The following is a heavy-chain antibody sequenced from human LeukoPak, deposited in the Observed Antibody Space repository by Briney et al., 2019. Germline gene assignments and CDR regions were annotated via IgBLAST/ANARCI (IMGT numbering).Heavy chain of an antibody. Sequence: GGSLRLSCAAPGFTFSSYGMHWVRQAPGKGLEWVAVIWYDGSNKYYADSVKGRFTISRDNSKNTLYLQMNSLRAEDTAVYYCARGSSPYRWFGELFTDYWGQGTLVTVSS. D-gene: IGHD3-10*01. CDR3: ARGSSPYRWFGELFTDY. CDR1: GFTFSSYG. J-gene: IGHJ4*02. V-gene: IGHV3-33*08. CDR2: IWYDGSNK.